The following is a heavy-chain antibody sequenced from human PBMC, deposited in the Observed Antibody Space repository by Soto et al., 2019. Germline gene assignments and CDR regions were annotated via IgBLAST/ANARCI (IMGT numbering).Heavy chain of an antibody. CDR2: IWHDGSNK. CDR3: ARDRVVINPSYYFDY. Sequence: QVQLVESGGGVVQPGRSQRLSCAASGFTFSTYSMHWVRQAPGKGPEWVSLIWHDGSNKYYADSVKGRFTISRDNSKNTLYLQMHSLRAEDTAVYYCARDRVVINPSYYFDYWGQGTLVNVSS. J-gene: IGHJ4*02. V-gene: IGHV3-33*01. D-gene: IGHD3-3*01. CDR1: GFTFSTYS.